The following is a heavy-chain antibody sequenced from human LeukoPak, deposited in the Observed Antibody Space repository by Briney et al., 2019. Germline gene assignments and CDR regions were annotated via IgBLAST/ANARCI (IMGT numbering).Heavy chain of an antibody. J-gene: IGHJ4*02. CDR3: AKDRGITMVRGVPFDY. D-gene: IGHD3-10*01. Sequence: GGSLRLSCAASGFTFSSYATSWVRQAPGKGLEWVSAISGSGGSTYYADSVKGRFTISRDNSKNTLYLQMNSLRAEDTAVNYCAKDRGITMVRGVPFDYWGQGTLVTVSS. V-gene: IGHV3-23*01. CDR1: GFTFSSYA. CDR2: ISGSGGST.